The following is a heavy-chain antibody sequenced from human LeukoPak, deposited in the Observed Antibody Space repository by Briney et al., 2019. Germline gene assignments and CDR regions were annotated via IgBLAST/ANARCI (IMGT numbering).Heavy chain of an antibody. V-gene: IGHV3-30*18. Sequence: QPGRSLRLSCAASGFTFSSYGMHWVRQAPGKGLGWVAVISYDGSNKYYADSVKGRFTISRDNSKNTLYLQMNSLRAEDTAVYYCAKEPYCSSTSCIGEYFQRWGQGTLVTVSS. CDR2: ISYDGSNK. J-gene: IGHJ1*01. D-gene: IGHD2-2*01. CDR3: AKEPYCSSTSCIGEYFQR. CDR1: GFTFSSYG.